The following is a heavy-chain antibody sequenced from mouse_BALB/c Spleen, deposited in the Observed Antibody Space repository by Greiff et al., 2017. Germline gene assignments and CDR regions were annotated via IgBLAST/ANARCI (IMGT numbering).Heavy chain of an antibody. Sequence: QVQLQQSGPELVRPGASVKMSCKASGYTFTSYWMHWVKQRPGQGLEWIGWFYPGSGSIKYNEKFKDKATLTADKSSSTVYMELSRLTSEDSAVYFCARHEYGTGLFAYWGQGTLVTVSA. CDR3: ARHEYGTGLFAY. CDR1: GYTFTSYW. CDR2: FYPGSGSI. J-gene: IGHJ3*01. D-gene: IGHD4-1*01. V-gene: IGHV1-62-2*01.